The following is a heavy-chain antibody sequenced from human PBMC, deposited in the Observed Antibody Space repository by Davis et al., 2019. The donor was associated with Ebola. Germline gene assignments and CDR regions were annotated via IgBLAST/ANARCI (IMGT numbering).Heavy chain of an antibody. CDR3: AKDIWGSSSWS. J-gene: IGHJ4*02. Sequence: SLKISCAASGFTFDDYAMHWVRQAPGKGLEWVSGISWNSGSIGYADSVKGRFTISRDNAKNSLYLQMNSLRAEDTALYYCAKDIWGSSSWSWGQGTLVTVSS. CDR1: GFTFDDYA. V-gene: IGHV3-9*01. D-gene: IGHD6-13*01. CDR2: ISWNSGSI.